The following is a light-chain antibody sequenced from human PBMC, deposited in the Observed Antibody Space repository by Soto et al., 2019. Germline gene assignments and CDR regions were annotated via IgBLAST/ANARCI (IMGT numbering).Light chain of an antibody. CDR2: HVT. Sequence: QSVLTQPASVSGSLGQSITISCSGTSSDVGAYNYVSWYQQYPGKAPKLMIYHVTDRPSGVSNRFSGSKSGNTASLTISGLQAEDEADYYCCSYTTSNTFVFGTGTKLNVL. V-gene: IGLV2-14*01. CDR3: CSYTTSNTFV. J-gene: IGLJ1*01. CDR1: SSDVGAYNY.